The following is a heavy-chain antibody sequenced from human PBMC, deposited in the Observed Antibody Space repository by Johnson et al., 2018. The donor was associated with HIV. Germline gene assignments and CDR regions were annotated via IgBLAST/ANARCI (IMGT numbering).Heavy chain of an antibody. J-gene: IGHJ3*02. V-gene: IGHV3-20*04. Sequence: VQLVESGGGVVRPGGSLRLSCAASGFTFDDYGMSWVRQAPGKGLEWVSGITWNGGSTGYADSVRGRFTVSRDNAKNSLYLQMNSLRAEDTALYYCAREIRVCSGGTCYSDAFDIWGQGTMVTVSS. CDR3: AREIRVCSGGTCYSDAFDI. CDR1: GFTFDDYG. D-gene: IGHD2-15*01. CDR2: ITWNGGST.